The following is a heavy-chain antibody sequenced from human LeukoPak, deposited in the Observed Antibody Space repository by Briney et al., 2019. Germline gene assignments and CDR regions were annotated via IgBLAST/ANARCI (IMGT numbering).Heavy chain of an antibody. J-gene: IGHJ6*04. CDR3: ARDRVYYGSGSYYYGMDV. V-gene: IGHV1-2*04. CDR1: RYTFTGYY. CDR2: INPNSGGT. D-gene: IGHD3-10*01. Sequence: ASVKVSCKASRYTFTGYYMHWVRQAPGQGLEWMGWINPNSGGTNYAQKFQGWVTMTRDTSISTAYMELSRLRSDDTAVYYCARDRVYYGSGSYYYGMDVWGKGTTVTVSS.